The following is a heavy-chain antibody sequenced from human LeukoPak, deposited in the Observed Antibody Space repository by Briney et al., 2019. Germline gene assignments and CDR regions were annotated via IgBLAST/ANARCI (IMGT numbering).Heavy chain of an antibody. V-gene: IGHV1-24*01. D-gene: IGHD2-21*02. CDR2: FDPEDGET. J-gene: IGHJ4*02. CDR1: GYTLTELS. CDR3: AREAREYGDLSGDYFDY. Sequence: ASVKVSCKVSGYTLTELSMHWVRQAPGEGLEWMGGFDPEDGETIYAQKFQGRVTMTEDTSTDTAYMELSSLRSEDTAVYYCAREAREYGDLSGDYFDYWGQGTLVTVSS.